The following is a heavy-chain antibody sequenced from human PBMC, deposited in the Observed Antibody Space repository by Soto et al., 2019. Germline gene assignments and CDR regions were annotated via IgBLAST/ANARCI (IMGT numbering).Heavy chain of an antibody. Sequence: QLQLQQSGPGLVKPSQSLSLTCAISGDSVSSNSAAWNWIRQSPSRGLEWLGRTYYRSKWYYGYAVSVKSRIAIKPDTSKNQFSLQLNSVTPEDTAVYYCARIHSSSSSDMDVWGQGTTVTVSS. D-gene: IGHD6-6*01. CDR1: GDSVSSNSAA. V-gene: IGHV6-1*01. CDR2: TYYRSKWYY. J-gene: IGHJ6*02. CDR3: ARIHSSSSSDMDV.